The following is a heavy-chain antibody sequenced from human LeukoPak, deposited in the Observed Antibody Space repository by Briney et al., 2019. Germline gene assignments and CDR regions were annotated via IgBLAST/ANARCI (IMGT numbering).Heavy chain of an antibody. Sequence: ASVKVSCKASGYTFTSYYMHWVRQAPGQGLEWMGIINPSGGSTSYAQKFQGRVTMTRDTSISTAYMELSRLRSDDTAVYYCARGIVGVPFDDYWGQGALVTVSS. D-gene: IGHD1-26*01. CDR1: GYTFTSYY. CDR3: ARGIVGVPFDDY. J-gene: IGHJ4*02. V-gene: IGHV1-46*01. CDR2: INPSGGST.